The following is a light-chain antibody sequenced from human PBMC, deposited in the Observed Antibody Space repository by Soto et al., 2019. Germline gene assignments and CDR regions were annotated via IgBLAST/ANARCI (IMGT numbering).Light chain of an antibody. J-gene: IGKJ1*01. Sequence: EIVLTQSPGTLSVSPGERATLSCRASQTISSSYLAWYRQKPGQAPSLLIYGTSSRATGIPDRFSGSGSGTDFTLTIGRLGPEDAAIYYCQQYGSWTFGQGTKVEIK. V-gene: IGKV3-20*01. CDR2: GTS. CDR1: QTISSSY. CDR3: QQYGSWT.